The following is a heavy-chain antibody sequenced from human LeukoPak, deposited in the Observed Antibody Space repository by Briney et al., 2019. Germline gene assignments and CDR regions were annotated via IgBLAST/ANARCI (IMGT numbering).Heavy chain of an antibody. CDR1: GFTFDDYA. D-gene: IGHD4-17*01. Sequence: GGSLRLSCAASGFTFDDYAMHWVRQAPGKGLEWVSGITWNSGSIGYADSVKGRFTISRDNAKNSLYLQMNSLRAEDTAVYYCARGHKSTVTTLFYFDYWGQGTLVTVSS. V-gene: IGHV3-9*01. CDR3: ARGHKSTVTTLFYFDY. CDR2: ITWNSGSI. J-gene: IGHJ4*02.